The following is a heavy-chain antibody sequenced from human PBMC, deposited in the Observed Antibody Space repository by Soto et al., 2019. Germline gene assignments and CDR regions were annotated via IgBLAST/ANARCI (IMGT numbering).Heavy chain of an antibody. CDR3: ARDKQPGIAAAGHYYYYGMDV. Sequence: QVQLVQSGAEVKKPGASVKVSCKASGYTFTSYGISWVRQAPGQGLEWMGWISAYNGNTNYAQKLQGRVTMTTDTSTSTAYMELRSLRSDDTAVYYCARDKQPGIAAAGHYYYYGMDVWGQGTTVTVSS. J-gene: IGHJ6*02. V-gene: IGHV1-18*01. D-gene: IGHD6-13*01. CDR2: ISAYNGNT. CDR1: GYTFTSYG.